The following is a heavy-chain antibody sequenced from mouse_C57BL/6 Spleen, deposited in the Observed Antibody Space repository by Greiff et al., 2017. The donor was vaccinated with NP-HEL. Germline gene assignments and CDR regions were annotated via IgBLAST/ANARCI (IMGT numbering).Heavy chain of an antibody. V-gene: IGHV5-4*03. J-gene: IGHJ4*01. Sequence: EVMLVESGGGLVKPGGSLKLSCAASGFTFSSYAMSWVRQTPEKRLEWVATISDGGSYTYYPDNVKGRFTISRDNAKNNLYLQMSHLKSEDTAMYYCATYYSNYEGAMDYWGQGTSVTVSS. CDR3: ATYYSNYEGAMDY. CDR2: ISDGGSYT. D-gene: IGHD2-5*01. CDR1: GFTFSSYA.